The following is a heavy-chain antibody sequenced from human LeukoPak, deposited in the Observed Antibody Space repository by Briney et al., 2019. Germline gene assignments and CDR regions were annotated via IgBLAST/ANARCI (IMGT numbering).Heavy chain of an antibody. Sequence: GGSLRLSCAASGFTFSSYAMSWVRQAPGKGLEWVSAISGSGGSTYYADSLKGRFTISRDNSKNTLSLQMNSLRAEDTAVYYCAKDSRVLYSSSPSDYWGQGTLVAVSS. CDR1: GFTFSSYA. V-gene: IGHV3-23*01. CDR2: ISGSGGST. CDR3: AKDSRVLYSSSPSDY. J-gene: IGHJ4*02. D-gene: IGHD6-6*01.